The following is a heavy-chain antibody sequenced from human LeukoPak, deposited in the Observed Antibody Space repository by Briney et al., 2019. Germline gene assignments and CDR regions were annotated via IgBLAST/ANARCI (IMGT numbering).Heavy chain of an antibody. CDR3: ARDLGISAY. J-gene: IGHJ4*02. CDR2: ISGTSSFT. CDR1: GFTFSSYS. V-gene: IGHV3-21*05. Sequence: GGSLRLSCAASGFTFSSYSMNWVRQAPGKGLEWVSYISGTSSFTNYAASVKGRFTISRDNAKNSLFLQMNSLRAEDTAVYYCARDLGISAYWGQGALVTVSS. D-gene: IGHD1-14*01.